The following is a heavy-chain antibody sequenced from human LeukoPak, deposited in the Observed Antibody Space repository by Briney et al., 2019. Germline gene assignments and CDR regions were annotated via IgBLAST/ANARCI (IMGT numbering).Heavy chain of an antibody. CDR2: IYSGGST. J-gene: IGHJ4*02. D-gene: IGHD3-22*01. CDR3: AGLSRDSSGYGFDY. CDR1: GFTVSSNY. Sequence: GGSLRLSCAASGFTVSSNYMSWVRQAPGKGLEWVSVIYSGGSTYYADSVKGRFTISRHNSKNTLYLQMNSLRAEDTAVYYCAGLSRDSSGYGFDYWGQGTLVTVSS. V-gene: IGHV3-53*04.